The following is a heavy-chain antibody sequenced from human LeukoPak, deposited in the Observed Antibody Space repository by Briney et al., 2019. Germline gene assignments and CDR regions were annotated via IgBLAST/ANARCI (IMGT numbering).Heavy chain of an antibody. V-gene: IGHV3-74*01. CDR2: INSDGSST. Sequence: PGGSLGLSCASSGFTFSSYWMHWVRQAPGKGLVWVSRINSDGSSTSYADSVKGRFTISRDNAKNTLYLQMTTLTGEETAVYSRATPTEVWLGELSPPYY. CDR1: GFTFSSYW. D-gene: IGHD3-10*01. J-gene: IGHJ6*01. CDR3: ATPTEVWLGELSPPYY.